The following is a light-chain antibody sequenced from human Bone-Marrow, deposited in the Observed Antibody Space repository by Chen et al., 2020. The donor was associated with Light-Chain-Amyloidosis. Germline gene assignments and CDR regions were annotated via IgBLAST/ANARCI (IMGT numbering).Light chain of an antibody. CDR2: RDT. Sequence: SYQLTQPPSVSVSPGQTALPTCSGDDLPTKYAYWYQQKPGQAPVLVIHRDTERPSGISERFSGSSSGTTATLTISGVQAEDEADYHCQSADSSGTYEVIFGGGTKLTVL. CDR3: QSADSSGTYEVI. J-gene: IGLJ2*01. CDR1: DLPTKY. V-gene: IGLV3-25*03.